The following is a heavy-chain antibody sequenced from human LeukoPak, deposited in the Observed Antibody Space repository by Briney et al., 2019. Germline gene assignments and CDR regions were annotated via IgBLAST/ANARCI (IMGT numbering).Heavy chain of an antibody. CDR3: ARDQSSVAGTTYNWFDP. V-gene: IGHV3-23*01. J-gene: IGHJ5*02. D-gene: IGHD6-19*01. Sequence: PGGSLRLSCAASGFTFSSYAMSWVRQAPGKGLEWVSAISGSGGSTYYADSVKGRFTISRDNAKNSLYLQMNSLRAEDTAVYYCARDQSSVAGTTYNWFDPWGRGTLVTVSS. CDR1: GFTFSSYA. CDR2: ISGSGGST.